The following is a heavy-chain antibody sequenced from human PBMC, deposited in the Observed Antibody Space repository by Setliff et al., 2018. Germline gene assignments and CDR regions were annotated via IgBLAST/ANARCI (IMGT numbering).Heavy chain of an antibody. V-gene: IGHV3-49*04. D-gene: IGHD3-3*01. J-gene: IGHJ6*03. Sequence: GGSLRLSCAASGFTFSSYWMGWVRQAPGKGLEWVGFIRSKAYGGTTEYAASVKGRFTISRDDSKSIAYLQMNSLKTEDTTVYYCTREASVDFWSGYPYYYYMDVWGKGTTVTVSS. CDR1: GFTFSSYW. CDR2: IRSKAYGGTT. CDR3: TREASVDFWSGYPYYYYMDV.